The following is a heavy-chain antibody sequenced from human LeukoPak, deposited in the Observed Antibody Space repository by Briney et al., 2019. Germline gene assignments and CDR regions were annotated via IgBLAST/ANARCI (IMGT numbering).Heavy chain of an antibody. CDR2: IRQDGSEK. D-gene: IGHD3-3*01. Sequence: GGSLRLSCAASGFTFSSYWMSWVRQAPGKGLEWVANIRQDGSEKYYVDSVKGRFTISRDNAKNSLYLQMNSLRAEDTAVYYCARGTGRFLEWCSFDCWGQGILVTVSS. V-gene: IGHV3-7*01. CDR3: ARGTGRFLEWCSFDC. J-gene: IGHJ4*02. CDR1: GFTFSSYW.